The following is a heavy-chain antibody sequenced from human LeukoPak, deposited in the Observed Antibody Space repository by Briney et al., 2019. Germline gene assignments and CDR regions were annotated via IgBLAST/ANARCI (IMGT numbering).Heavy chain of an antibody. CDR2: ISNDGGGT. Sequence: PGGSLRLSCAVSGITLSNYGLIWVRQAPGKGPQWVSAISNDGGGTTYADFVKGRFTISRDNSKNTLFLHMNSLRAEDTALYYCAKGGSGYFADLWGQGTLVTVSS. CDR3: AKGGSGYFADL. V-gene: IGHV3-23*01. J-gene: IGHJ5*02. CDR1: GITLSNYG. D-gene: IGHD3-22*01.